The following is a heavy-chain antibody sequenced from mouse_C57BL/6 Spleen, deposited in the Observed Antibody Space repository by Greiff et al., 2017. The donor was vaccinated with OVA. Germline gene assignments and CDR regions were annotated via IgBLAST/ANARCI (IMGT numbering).Heavy chain of an antibody. Sequence: VQLQQSGAELVRPGASVKLSCTASGFNIKDYYMHWVKQRPEQGLEWIGRIDPEDGDTEYAPKFQGKATMTADTSSNTAYLQLSSLTSEDTAVYYCTIYYDYDEYYCDYWGQGTTLTVSS. CDR3: TIYYDYDEYYCDY. CDR2: IDPEDGDT. V-gene: IGHV14-1*01. D-gene: IGHD2-4*01. CDR1: GFNIKDYY. J-gene: IGHJ2*01.